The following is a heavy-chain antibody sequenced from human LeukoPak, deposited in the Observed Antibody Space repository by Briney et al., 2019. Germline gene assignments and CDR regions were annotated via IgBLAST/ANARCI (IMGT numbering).Heavy chain of an antibody. D-gene: IGHD2-15*01. CDR3: ARDHCSRGSCLGGH. J-gene: IGHJ4*02. Sequence: ASVKVSCKVSGYTLTELSMHWVRQAPGKGLEWMGGFDPEDGETIYTQKFQGRVTLTADKSTTTTYMELTSLRTEDTAIYYCARDHCSRGSCLGGHWGQGTLVTVSS. V-gene: IGHV1-24*01. CDR2: FDPEDGET. CDR1: GYTLTELS.